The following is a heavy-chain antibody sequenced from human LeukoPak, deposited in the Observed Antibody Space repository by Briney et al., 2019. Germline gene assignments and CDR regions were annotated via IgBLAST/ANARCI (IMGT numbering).Heavy chain of an antibody. Sequence: GRSLRLSCAASGFTFSSYAMHWVRQAPGKGLEWVAVISYDGSNKYYADSVKGRFTISRDNSKNTLYLQMNSLRAEDTAVYYCARGIGLYSSSWYSSWGQGILVTVYS. CDR3: ARGIGLYSSSWYSS. CDR2: ISYDGSNK. D-gene: IGHD6-13*01. J-gene: IGHJ5*02. V-gene: IGHV3-30*01. CDR1: GFTFSSYA.